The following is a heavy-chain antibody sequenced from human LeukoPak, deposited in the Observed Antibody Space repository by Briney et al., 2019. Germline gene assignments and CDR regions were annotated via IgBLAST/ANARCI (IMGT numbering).Heavy chain of an antibody. CDR1: GFIFSHYG. D-gene: IGHD4-11*01. J-gene: IGHJ4*01. V-gene: IGHV3-33*01. CDR2: IWSDGSNR. Sequence: GRSLRLSCAASGFIFSHYGMHWVRQAPGKGLEWVAVIWSDGSNRFYADPVKGRFTISRDNSQKTLFLQMNSLRAEDTAIYYCARDAQRGFDYSNSLEYWGHGTLVTVSS. CDR3: ARDAQRGFDYSNSLEY.